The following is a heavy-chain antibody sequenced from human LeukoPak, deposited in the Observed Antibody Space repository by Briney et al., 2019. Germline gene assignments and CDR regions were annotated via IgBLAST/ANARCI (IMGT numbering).Heavy chain of an antibody. J-gene: IGHJ4*02. CDR1: GYTFTGYY. CDR3: ARGLLWFGELGY. D-gene: IGHD3-10*01. CDR2: INPNSGDT. V-gene: IGHV1-2*02. Sequence: ASVKVSCKASGYTFTGYYMQWVRQAPGQGFEWMGWINPNSGDTNYAQNFQGRVTMTRDTSISTVYMELGRLRYDDTAVYYCARGLLWFGELGYWGQGTLVTVSS.